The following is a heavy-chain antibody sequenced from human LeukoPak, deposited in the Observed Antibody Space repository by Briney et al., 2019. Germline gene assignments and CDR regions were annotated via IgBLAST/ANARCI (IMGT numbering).Heavy chain of an antibody. CDR2: INPNSGGT. CDR1: GYTFTGYY. CDR3: ARGGTSGWQIHNAEYFLH. V-gene: IGHV1-2*02. Sequence: ASVKVSCKASGYTFTGYYMHWLRQAPGQGLEWMGWINPNSGGTIYAQKSQGRVTLTRDTSISTAFMELSRLRSDDTAVYYCARGGTSGWQIHNAEYFLHWGQGTLVTVSS. D-gene: IGHD6-19*01. J-gene: IGHJ1*01.